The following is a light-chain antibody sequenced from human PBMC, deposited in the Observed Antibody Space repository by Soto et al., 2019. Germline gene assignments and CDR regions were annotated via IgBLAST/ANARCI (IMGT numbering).Light chain of an antibody. CDR3: QSYDSSLSALYV. V-gene: IGLV1-40*01. CDR2: GNS. CDR1: SSNIGAGFD. J-gene: IGLJ1*01. Sequence: QSVLTQPPSVSGAPGQRVTISCTGSSSNIGAGFDVHWYQQLPGTAPKLLINGNSNRPSGVPDRVSGSKSGTSASLAITGLQAEDEADYYCQSYDSSLSALYVFGTGTKVTVL.